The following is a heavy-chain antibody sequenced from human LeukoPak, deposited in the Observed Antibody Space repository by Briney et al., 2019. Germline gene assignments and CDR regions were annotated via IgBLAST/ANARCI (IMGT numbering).Heavy chain of an antibody. J-gene: IGHJ5*02. CDR3: ARDRSVVVVAATHGWFDP. Sequence: ASVKVSCKASGGTFSSYAISWVRQAPGQGLEWMGRIIPIFGTANYAQKFQGRVTITTDECTSTAYMELSSLRSEDTAVYYCARDRSVVVVAATHGWFDPWGQGTLVTVSS. V-gene: IGHV1-69*05. CDR2: IIPIFGTA. D-gene: IGHD2-15*01. CDR1: GGTFSSYA.